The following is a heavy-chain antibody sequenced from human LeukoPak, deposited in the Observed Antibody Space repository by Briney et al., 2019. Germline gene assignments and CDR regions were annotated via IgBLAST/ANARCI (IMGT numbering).Heavy chain of an antibody. CDR2: ISFDGKVK. Sequence: QTGGSLRLSCAASGFTFSSFPLHWVRQAPVKGLDWVAVISFDGKVKHYADSVQGRFIISRDDSTNTLSLQMNSLRPDDTAIYYCARDLTRGAPDYFDNWGQGTLVTVSS. V-gene: IGHV3-30*04. D-gene: IGHD3-9*01. J-gene: IGHJ4*02. CDR3: ARDLTRGAPDYFDN. CDR1: GFTFSSFP.